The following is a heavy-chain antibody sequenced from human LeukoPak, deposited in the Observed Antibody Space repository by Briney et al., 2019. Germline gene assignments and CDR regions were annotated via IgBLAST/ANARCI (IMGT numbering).Heavy chain of an antibody. CDR1: GGSFSGYY. CDR2: INHSGST. Sequence: SETLSLTCAVYGGSFSGYYWSWIRQPPGKGLEWIGEINHSGSTNYNPSLKGRVTISVDTSKNQFSLKLSSVTAADTAVYYCARGVRYFDWLSGGFDYWGQGTLVTVSS. D-gene: IGHD3-9*01. V-gene: IGHV4-34*01. J-gene: IGHJ4*02. CDR3: ARGVRYFDWLSGGFDY.